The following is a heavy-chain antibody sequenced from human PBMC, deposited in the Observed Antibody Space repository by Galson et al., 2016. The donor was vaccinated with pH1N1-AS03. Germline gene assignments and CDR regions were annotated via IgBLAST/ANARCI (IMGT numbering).Heavy chain of an antibody. D-gene: IGHD5-18*01. J-gene: IGHJ6*04. Sequence: SLRLSCAASGFTVSRNDMHWVRQATGKGLEWVSIIAAVGTTEYAGSVKGRFTIFRDNVKNSLYLQMNNLRAEDTALYYCAVWGYISNTHGLDVWGKGTTVTVSS. V-gene: IGHV3-13*01. CDR2: IAAVGTT. CDR1: GFTVSRND. CDR3: AVWGYISNTHGLDV.